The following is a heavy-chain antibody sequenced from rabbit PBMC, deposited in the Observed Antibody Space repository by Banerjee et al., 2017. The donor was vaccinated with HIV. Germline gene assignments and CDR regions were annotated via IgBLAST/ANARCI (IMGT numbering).Heavy chain of an antibody. D-gene: IGHD2-1*01. CDR2: IYTGSGST. CDR3: ARTRYGDNREINL. J-gene: IGHJ4*01. CDR1: GFDLTSYYY. V-gene: IGHV1S40*01. Sequence: QSLEESGGGLDKPEGSLTLTCKASGFDLTSYYYMCWVRQAPGKGLEWIGCIYTGSGSTYYASWAKGRFTISKTTSTTVTLQMTSLTAADTATYFCARTRYGDNREINLWGPGTLDTVS.